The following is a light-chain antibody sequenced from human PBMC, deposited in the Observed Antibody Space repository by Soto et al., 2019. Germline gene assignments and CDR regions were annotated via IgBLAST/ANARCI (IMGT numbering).Light chain of an antibody. J-gene: IGKJ1*01. CDR1: QSVTSNY. V-gene: IGKV3-20*01. CDR2: GAS. CDR3: QHYVSSPWT. Sequence: EIVLTPSPGTLSLSPGERATLSCRASQSVTSNYLAWYQQKPGQAPRLLIYGASSRATGIPDRFSGSGSGTDFTLTISRLEPEDFAVYYCQHYVSSPWTFGQGTKVEIK.